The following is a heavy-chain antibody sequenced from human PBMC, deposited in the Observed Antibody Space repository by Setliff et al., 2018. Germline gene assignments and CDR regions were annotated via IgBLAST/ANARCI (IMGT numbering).Heavy chain of an antibody. CDR1: GFTFRSYS. Sequence: PGGSLRLSCAASGFTFRSYSINWVRQAPGKGLEWVSYISISSSTIYYADSVKGRFTISRDNAKNSLYLQMNSLRAEDTALYYCARVDDILTGVNYYYGMDVWGQGTTVTSP. V-gene: IGHV3-48*04. J-gene: IGHJ6*02. CDR3: ARVDDILTGVNYYYGMDV. D-gene: IGHD3-9*01. CDR2: ISISSSTI.